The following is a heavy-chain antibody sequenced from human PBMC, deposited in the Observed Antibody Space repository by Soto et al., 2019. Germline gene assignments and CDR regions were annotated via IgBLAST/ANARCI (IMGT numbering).Heavy chain of an antibody. D-gene: IGHD2-2*01. V-gene: IGHV3-74*01. Sequence: PGGSLRLSCAASGFTFSSYWMHWVRQAPGKGLVWVSRINSDGSSTSYADSVKGRFTISRDNAKNTLYLQMNSLRAEDTAVYYSAYIVLVPAAMTAAGDYYYGMDVGGQGTRVTVSS. CDR3: AYIVLVPAAMTAAGDYYYGMDV. CDR1: GFTFSSYW. CDR2: INSDGSST. J-gene: IGHJ6*02.